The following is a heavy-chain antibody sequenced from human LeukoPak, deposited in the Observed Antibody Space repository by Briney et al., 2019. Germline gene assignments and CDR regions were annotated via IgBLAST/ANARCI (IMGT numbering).Heavy chain of an antibody. CDR3: ARDRAAADP. J-gene: IGHJ5*02. V-gene: IGHV3-53*01. D-gene: IGHD6-13*01. CDR1: KFTFNNYA. Sequence: GGSLRLSCAVSKFTFNNYAMSWVRQAPGKGLECVSVIYTDDTTYYADSVKGRFTISRDDSKNTLSLQMDSLSAEDTAVYYCARDRAAADPWGQGTLVTVSS. CDR2: IYTDDTT.